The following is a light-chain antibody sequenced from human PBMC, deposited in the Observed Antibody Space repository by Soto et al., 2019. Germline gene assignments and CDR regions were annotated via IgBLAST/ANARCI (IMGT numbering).Light chain of an antibody. Sequence: ERVMTQSAATLSVSPGGRATLSCRASQSVSSSYLAWYQQKPGQAPRLLIYDASNRATGIPARFSGSGSGTDFTLTISSLEPVDFAVYYCQQRSNWPRLTFGGGTKVDI. CDR3: QQRSNWPRLT. V-gene: IGKV3-11*01. J-gene: IGKJ4*01. CDR1: QSVSSSY. CDR2: DAS.